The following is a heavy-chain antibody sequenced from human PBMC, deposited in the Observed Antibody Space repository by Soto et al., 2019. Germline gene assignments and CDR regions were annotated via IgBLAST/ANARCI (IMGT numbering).Heavy chain of an antibody. CDR3: ARDWAAAGPFDY. CDR2: IYYSGST. D-gene: IGHD6-13*01. Sequence: LEILSLTCTVSGGSISSYYWSWIRQPPGKGLEWIGYIYYSGSTNYNPSLKSRVTISVDTSKNQFSLKLSSVTAADTAVYYCARDWAAAGPFDYWGQGTLVTVSS. CDR1: GGSISSYY. V-gene: IGHV4-59*01. J-gene: IGHJ4*02.